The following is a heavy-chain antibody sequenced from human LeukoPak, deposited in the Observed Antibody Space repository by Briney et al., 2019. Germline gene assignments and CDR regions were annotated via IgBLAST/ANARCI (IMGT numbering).Heavy chain of an antibody. Sequence: SETLSLTCTVSGGSISSGGYYWSWIRQHPGKGLEWIGYIYYSGSTNYNPSLKSRVTISVDTSKNQFSLKLSSVTAADTAVYYCARGHTKLTDTAMTTELIKVAPDLYFDYWGQGTLVTVSS. CDR2: IYYSGST. V-gene: IGHV4-31*03. J-gene: IGHJ4*02. CDR3: ARGHTKLTDTAMTTELIKVAPDLYFDY. D-gene: IGHD5-18*01. CDR1: GGSISSGGYY.